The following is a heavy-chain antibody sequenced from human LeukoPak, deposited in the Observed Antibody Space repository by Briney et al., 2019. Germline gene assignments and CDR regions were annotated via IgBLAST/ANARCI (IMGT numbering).Heavy chain of an antibody. D-gene: IGHD3-10*02. V-gene: IGHV3-30-3*01. J-gene: IGHJ4*02. Sequence: GGSLRLSCAASGFIFSSYAMHWVRQAPGKGLEWVAVISFDELNKYSIDSVKGRFTISRDNSKNTLYLQMNSLTVEDTAVYYCARGPDVSYFDYWGQGTLVTVSS. CDR2: ISFDELNK. CDR3: ARGPDVSYFDY. CDR1: GFIFSSYA.